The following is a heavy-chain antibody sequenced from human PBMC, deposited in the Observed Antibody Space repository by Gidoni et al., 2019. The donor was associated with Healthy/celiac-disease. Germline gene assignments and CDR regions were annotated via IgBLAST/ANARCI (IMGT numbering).Heavy chain of an antibody. D-gene: IGHD2-2*01. CDR3: ARDEWDIVVVHSPDY. V-gene: IGHV3-33*01. CDR1: GFTFSSYG. J-gene: IGHJ4*02. Sequence: QVQLVESGGGVVQPGRSLRLSCAASGFTFSSYGMHWVRQAPGKGLEWVAVIWYDGSNKYYADSVKGRFTISRDNSKNTLYLQMNSLRAEDTAVYYCARDEWDIVVVHSPDYWGQGTLVTVSS. CDR2: IWYDGSNK.